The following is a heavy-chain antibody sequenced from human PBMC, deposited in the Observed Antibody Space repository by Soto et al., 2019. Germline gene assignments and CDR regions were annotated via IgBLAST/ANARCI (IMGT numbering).Heavy chain of an antibody. CDR1: GGSFSGYY. CDR3: ARGLGSSSSYFDY. Sequence: QVQLQQWGAGLLKPSETLSLTCAVYGGSFSGYYWSWIRQPPGKGLEWIGEINHSGSINYNPSLMSRVTISVDTSKNQFSLNLSSVTAADTAVYYCARGLGSSSSYFDYWGQGTLVTVSS. V-gene: IGHV4-34*01. CDR2: INHSGSI. D-gene: IGHD6-6*01. J-gene: IGHJ4*02.